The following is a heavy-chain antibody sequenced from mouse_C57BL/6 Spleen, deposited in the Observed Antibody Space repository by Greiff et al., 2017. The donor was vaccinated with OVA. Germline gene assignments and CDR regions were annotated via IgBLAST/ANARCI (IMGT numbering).Heavy chain of an antibody. D-gene: IGHD2-4*01. CDR3: ARDYYDYDEYYFDY. CDR2: ISDGGSYT. V-gene: IGHV5-4*01. CDR1: GFTFSSYA. Sequence: EVMLVESGGGLVKPGGSLKLSCAASGFTFSSYAMPWVRQTPEKRLEWVATISDGGSYTYYPDNVKGRFTISRDNAKNNLYLQMSHLKSEDTAMYYCARDYYDYDEYYFDYWGQGTTLTVSS. J-gene: IGHJ2*01.